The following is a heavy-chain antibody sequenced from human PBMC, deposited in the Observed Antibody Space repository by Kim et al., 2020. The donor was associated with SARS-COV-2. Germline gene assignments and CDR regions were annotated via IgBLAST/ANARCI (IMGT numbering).Heavy chain of an antibody. D-gene: IGHD2-15*01. CDR2: ISVYNGNT. CDR1: GYTFTSYG. CDR3: ARGYCSGGTCPYGMDV. Sequence: ASVKVSCKASGYTFTSYGITWVRQAPGQGLEWMGWISVYNGNTNYAQKLQGRVTMTTDTSTSTAYMELRSLRSDDTAMYYCARGYCSGGTCPYGMDVWGQGTTVTVSS. J-gene: IGHJ6*02. V-gene: IGHV1-18*04.